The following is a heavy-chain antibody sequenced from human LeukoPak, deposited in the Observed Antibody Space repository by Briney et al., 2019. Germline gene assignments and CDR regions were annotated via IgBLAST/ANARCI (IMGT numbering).Heavy chain of an antibody. D-gene: IGHD3-22*01. CDR3: AKVTDSSGYFPSDY. CDR1: GFTFSSYA. CDR2: IWYDGSNK. Sequence: GGSLRLSCAASGFTFSSYAMHWVRQAPGKGLEWVAVIWYDGSNKYYADSVKGRSTISRDNSKNTLYLQMNSLRADDTAVYYCAKVTDSSGYFPSDYWGQGTPVTVSS. J-gene: IGHJ4*02. V-gene: IGHV3-33*06.